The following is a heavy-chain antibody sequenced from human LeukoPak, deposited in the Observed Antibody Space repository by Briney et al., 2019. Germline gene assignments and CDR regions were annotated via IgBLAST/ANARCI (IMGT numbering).Heavy chain of an antibody. V-gene: IGHV1-18*01. D-gene: IGHD6-13*01. CDR3: AKHLSPIAAAGTVWLHP. Sequence: GASVKVSCKASGYTFTSYGISWARQAPGQGLEWMGWISAYNGNTNYAQKLQGRVTMPTDTPTSTASIEPRSRRSDNTAAYYCAKHLSPIAAAGTVWLHPWGQGTLVTVSS. CDR1: GYTFTSYG. CDR2: ISAYNGNT. J-gene: IGHJ5*02.